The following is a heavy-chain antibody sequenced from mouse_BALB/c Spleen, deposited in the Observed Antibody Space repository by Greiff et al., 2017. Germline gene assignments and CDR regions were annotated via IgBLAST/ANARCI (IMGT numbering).Heavy chain of an antibody. Sequence: EVQLQQSGAELVRSGASVKLSCTASGFNIKDYYMHWVKQRPEQGLEWIGWIDPENGNTIYDPKFQGKASITADTSSNTAYLQLSSLTSEDTAVYYCARGDYGSSSAMDYWGQGTSVTVSS. D-gene: IGHD1-1*01. J-gene: IGHJ4*01. V-gene: IGHV14-1*02. CDR1: GFNIKDYY. CDR3: ARGDYGSSSAMDY. CDR2: IDPENGNT.